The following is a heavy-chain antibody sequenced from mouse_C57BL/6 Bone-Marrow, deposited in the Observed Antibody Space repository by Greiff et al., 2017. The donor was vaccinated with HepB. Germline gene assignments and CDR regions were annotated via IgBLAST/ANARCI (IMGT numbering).Heavy chain of an antibody. CDR1: GFSLTSYG. Sequence: VMLVESGPGLVQPSQSLSITCTVSGFSLTSYGVHWVRQSPGKGLEWLGVIWSGGSTDYNAAFISRLSISKDNSKSQVFFKMNSLQADDTAIYYCARGWVTTVVAGFDYWGQGTTLTVSS. CDR2: IWSGGST. CDR3: ARGWVTTVVAGFDY. D-gene: IGHD1-1*01. J-gene: IGHJ2*01. V-gene: IGHV2-2*01.